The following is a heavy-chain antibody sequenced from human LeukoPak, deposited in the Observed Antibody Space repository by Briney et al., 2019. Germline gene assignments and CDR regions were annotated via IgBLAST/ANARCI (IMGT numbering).Heavy chain of an antibody. CDR2: ISGSGGST. CDR1: GFTFSSYA. V-gene: IGHV3-23*01. D-gene: IGHD2-2*01. Sequence: GGSLRLSCAASGFTFSSYAMSWVRQAPGKGLEWVSAISGSGGSTYYADSVKGRFTISRDNSKNTLYLQMNSLRAEDTAVYYCAKGVDIVVVPAAPIDYWGQGTLVTVSS. CDR3: AKGVDIVVVPAAPIDY. J-gene: IGHJ4*02.